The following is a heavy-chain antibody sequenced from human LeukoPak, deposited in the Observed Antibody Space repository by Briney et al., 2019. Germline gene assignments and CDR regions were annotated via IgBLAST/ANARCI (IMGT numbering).Heavy chain of an antibody. Sequence: GASVKVSCKASGYTFTGYYMHWVRQAPGQGLEWMGWINPNSGGTNYAQKFQGRVTMTRDTSISTAYMELSRLRSDDTAVYYCARGRVSGGSGSYYKSGLYWFDPWGQGTLVTVSS. J-gene: IGHJ5*02. V-gene: IGHV1-2*02. CDR3: ARGRVSGGSGSYYKSGLYWFDP. CDR1: GYTFTGYY. CDR2: INPNSGGT. D-gene: IGHD3-10*01.